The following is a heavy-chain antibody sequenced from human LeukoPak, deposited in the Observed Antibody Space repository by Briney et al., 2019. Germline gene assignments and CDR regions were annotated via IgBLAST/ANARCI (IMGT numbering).Heavy chain of an antibody. D-gene: IGHD3-9*01. CDR2: INHSGST. V-gene: IGHV4-34*01. CDR1: GGSFSGYY. J-gene: IGHJ4*02. CDR3: ARGGLRYFDGLTRYAFDY. Sequence: SETLSLTCAVYGGSFSGYYWSWIRQPPGKGLEWIGEINHSGSTNDNPSHKSRVTRSVDTSKNQFSLKLSSVTATDTAVYYCARGGLRYFDGLTRYAFDYWGQGTLVTVSS.